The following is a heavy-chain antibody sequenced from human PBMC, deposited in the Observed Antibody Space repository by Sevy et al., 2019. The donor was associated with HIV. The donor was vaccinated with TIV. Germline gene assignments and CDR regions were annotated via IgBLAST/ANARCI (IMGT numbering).Heavy chain of an antibody. D-gene: IGHD1-26*01. CDR2: ISTCSSYI. CDR3: ASDEGGGSYWEFDY. Sequence: GGSLRLSCAASGFTFSSYSMNWVRQAPGKGLEWVSSISTCSSYIYYADTVKGRFTISRDNAKNSLYLQMNSLRAEDTAVYYCASDEGGGSYWEFDYWGQGTLVTVSS. CDR1: GFTFSSYS. J-gene: IGHJ4*02. V-gene: IGHV3-21*01.